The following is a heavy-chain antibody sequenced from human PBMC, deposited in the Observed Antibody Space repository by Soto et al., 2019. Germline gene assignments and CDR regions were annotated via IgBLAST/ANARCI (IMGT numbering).Heavy chain of an antibody. J-gene: IGHJ4*02. CDR3: AKGRTLLDF. CDR1: GFAFSDYA. V-gene: IGHV3-23*01. CDR2: ISDGDGAT. Sequence: EVHLLASGGGLVQPGGSLRLSCAASGFAFSDYAMTWVRQAPGKGLEWVSDISDGDGATHYADSVKGRFTISRDDSKNTLYLQMASLRAEDAAVYYCAKGRTLLDFWGQGTLVTVSS. D-gene: IGHD3-10*01.